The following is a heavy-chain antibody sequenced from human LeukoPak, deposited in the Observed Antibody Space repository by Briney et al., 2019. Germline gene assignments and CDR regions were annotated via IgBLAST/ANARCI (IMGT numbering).Heavy chain of an antibody. CDR1: GFIFNHYG. V-gene: IGHV3-23*01. CDR3: AKGGSGYFLDL. CDR2: ISNDGGGT. J-gene: IGHJ5*02. D-gene: IGHD3-22*01. Sequence: GGSLRLSCAASGFIFNHYGLIWVRQAPGKGLEWVSAISNDGGGTTYADFVKGRFTISRDNSKNTLFLQMNSLRAEDTALYYCAKGGSGYFLDLWGQGTLVTVSS.